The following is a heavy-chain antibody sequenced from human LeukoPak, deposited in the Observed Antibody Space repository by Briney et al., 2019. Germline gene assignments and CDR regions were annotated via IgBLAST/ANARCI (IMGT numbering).Heavy chain of an antibody. CDR2: IYYSGST. CDR3: ARAQWELRGGFDY. Sequence: SETLSLTCTVSGGSIRSYYWSWIRQPPGKGLEWIGYIYYSGSTNYNPSLKSRVTISVDTSKNQFSLKLSSVTAADTAVYYCARAQWELRGGFDYWGQGTLVTVSS. V-gene: IGHV4-59*01. D-gene: IGHD1-26*01. CDR1: GGSIRSYY. J-gene: IGHJ4*02.